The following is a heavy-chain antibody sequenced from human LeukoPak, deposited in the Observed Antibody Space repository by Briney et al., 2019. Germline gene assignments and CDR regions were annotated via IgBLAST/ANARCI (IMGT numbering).Heavy chain of an antibody. CDR1: GYTFTGYY. D-gene: IGHD3-10*01. Sequence: GASVKVSCKASGYTFTGYYMHWVRQAPGQGLEWMGWINPNSGGTNYAQKFQGRVTMTRDTSISTAYMELSRLRSDDTAVYYCARPTMVRRVINQVDFDYWGQGTLVTVSS. J-gene: IGHJ4*02. CDR2: INPNSGGT. V-gene: IGHV1-2*02. CDR3: ARPTMVRRVINQVDFDY.